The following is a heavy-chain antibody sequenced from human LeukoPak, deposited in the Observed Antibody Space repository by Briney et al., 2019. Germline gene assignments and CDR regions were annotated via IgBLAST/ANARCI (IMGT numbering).Heavy chain of an antibody. CDR3: AREVEQWLVGKWLDP. V-gene: IGHV3-33*08. D-gene: IGHD6-19*01. J-gene: IGHJ5*02. CDR2: IWYDGSNK. CDR1: GFTFSSYA. Sequence: PGGSLRLSCAASGFTFSSYAMHWVRQAPGKGLEWVAVIWYDGSNKYYADSVKGRFTISRDNSKNTVYLQMNSLRAEDTAVYYCAREVEQWLVGKWLDPWGQGTLVIVSS.